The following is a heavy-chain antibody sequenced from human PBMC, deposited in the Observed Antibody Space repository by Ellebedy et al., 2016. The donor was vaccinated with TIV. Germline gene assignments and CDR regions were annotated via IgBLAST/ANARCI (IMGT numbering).Heavy chain of an antibody. CDR2: ISSSGNTI. J-gene: IGHJ4*02. Sequence: GESLKISXAASGFIFSDYYMGWIRQAPGKGLEWISYISSSGNTIYYADSVKGRFTISRDNAENSLFLQMNSLRAEDTALYYCVKEGCTGGNCYFDSWGQGTLVTVSS. D-gene: IGHD2-8*02. CDR1: GFIFSDYY. CDR3: VKEGCTGGNCYFDS. V-gene: IGHV3-11*01.